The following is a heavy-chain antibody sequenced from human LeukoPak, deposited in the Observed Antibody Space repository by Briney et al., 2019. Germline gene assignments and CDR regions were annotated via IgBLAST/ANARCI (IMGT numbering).Heavy chain of an antibody. J-gene: IGHJ6*02. V-gene: IGHV4-34*01. CDR3: ARGQPHFWSGYYSPYGMDV. D-gene: IGHD3-3*02. Sequence: SETLSLTCAVYGGSFSGYYWSWIRQPPGKGLEWIGEVNHSGGTNYNPSLKSRVTISVDTSKNQFSLKLSSVTAADTAVYYCARGQPHFWSGYYSPYGMDVWGQGTTVTVS. CDR2: VNHSGGT. CDR1: GGSFSGYY.